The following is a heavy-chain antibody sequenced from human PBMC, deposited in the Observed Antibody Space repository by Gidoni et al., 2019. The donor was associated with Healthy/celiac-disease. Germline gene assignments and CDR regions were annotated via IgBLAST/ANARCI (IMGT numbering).Heavy chain of an antibody. Sequence: RFTISRDNAKNSLYLQMNSLRAEDTAVYYCARSFLLWGSDYWGQGTLVTVSS. V-gene: IGHV3-11*03. CDR3: ARSFLLWGSDY. J-gene: IGHJ4*02. D-gene: IGHD2-21*01.